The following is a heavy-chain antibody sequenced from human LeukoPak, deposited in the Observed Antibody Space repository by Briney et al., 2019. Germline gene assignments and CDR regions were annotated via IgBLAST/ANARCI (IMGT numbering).Heavy chain of an antibody. V-gene: IGHV4-39*07. D-gene: IGHD6-13*01. CDR2: IYYSGST. Sequence: PSETLSLTCTVSGGSISSYYWGWIRQPPGKGLEWIGSIYYSGSTYYNPSLKSRVTISVDTSKNQFSLKLSSVTAADTAVYYCARVKYRSSWYEGDWFDPWGQGTLVTVSS. J-gene: IGHJ5*02. CDR1: GGSISSYY. CDR3: ARVKYRSSWYEGDWFDP.